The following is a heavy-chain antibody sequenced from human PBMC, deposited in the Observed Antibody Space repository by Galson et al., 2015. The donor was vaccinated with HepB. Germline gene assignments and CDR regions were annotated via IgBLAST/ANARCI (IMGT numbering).Heavy chain of an antibody. CDR3: AKGVGATRYWYFDL. D-gene: IGHD1-26*01. CDR2: IRDSGVTT. CDR1: GFTFSSYA. Sequence: SLRLSCAASGFTFSSYAMSWVRQAPGKGLEWVSGIRDSGVTTYYADSVKGRLTISRDNSKNTLYLQMNSLRAEDTAMYYCAKGVGATRYWYFDLWGRGTLVTVSS. J-gene: IGHJ2*01. V-gene: IGHV3-23*01.